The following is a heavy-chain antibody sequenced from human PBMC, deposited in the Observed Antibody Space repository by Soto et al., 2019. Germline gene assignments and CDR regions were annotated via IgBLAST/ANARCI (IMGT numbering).Heavy chain of an antibody. CDR1: GGTFSSYA. Sequence: SVKVSCKASGGTFSSYAISWVRQAPGQGLEWMGGIIPIFGTANYAQKFQGRVTITADESTSTAYMELSSLRSEDTAVYYCARDGVYYYDSSGYVWFDPWGQGTLVTV. CDR3: ARDGVYYYDSSGYVWFDP. D-gene: IGHD3-22*01. V-gene: IGHV1-69*13. J-gene: IGHJ5*02. CDR2: IIPIFGTA.